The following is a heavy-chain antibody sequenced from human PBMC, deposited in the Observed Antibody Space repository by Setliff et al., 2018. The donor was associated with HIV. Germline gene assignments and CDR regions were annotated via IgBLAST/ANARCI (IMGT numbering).Heavy chain of an antibody. CDR3: ARDRVAGNIDY. V-gene: IGHV1-3*01. Sequence: GASVKVSCKASGYTFSTNAIHWVRQAPGQRLEWMGYINAGDDNTRYSEKFQGRVTITRDTSTSTVYMELSSLRSEDTAVYYCARDRVAGNIDYWGQGTLVTVSS. CDR2: INAGDDNT. J-gene: IGHJ4*02. D-gene: IGHD6-19*01. CDR1: GYTFSTNA.